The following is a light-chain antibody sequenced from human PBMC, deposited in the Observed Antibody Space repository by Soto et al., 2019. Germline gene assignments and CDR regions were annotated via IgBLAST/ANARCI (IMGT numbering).Light chain of an antibody. CDR2: SAS. V-gene: IGKV1-17*01. J-gene: IGKJ1*01. Sequence: DIQMTESPSSLSASVGDRVTITCRASQTISSHLNWYQQKPGIAPKLLIYSASSLQSGVPSRFSGSGSGTEFTLTISSLQPDDFATYYCQHYNSYSEAFGQGTKVDI. CDR3: QHYNSYSEA. CDR1: QTISSH.